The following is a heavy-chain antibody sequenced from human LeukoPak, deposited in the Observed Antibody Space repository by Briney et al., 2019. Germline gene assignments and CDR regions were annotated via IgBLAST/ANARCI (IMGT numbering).Heavy chain of an antibody. J-gene: IGHJ6*02. CDR2: INPNSGGT. V-gene: IGHV1-2*02. Sequence: GASVKVSCKASGDTFTNYYIHWVRQAPGQGLEWMGWINPNSGGTSYAQNFQGRVTMTRETSVTTAYMELSSLKSDDTAVYYCATQRQWPSSYYYYGMDVWGQGTTVTVSS. D-gene: IGHD6-19*01. CDR1: GDTFTNYY. CDR3: ATQRQWPSSYYYYGMDV.